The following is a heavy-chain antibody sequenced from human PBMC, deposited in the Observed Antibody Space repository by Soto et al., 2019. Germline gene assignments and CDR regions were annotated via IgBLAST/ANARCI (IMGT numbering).Heavy chain of an antibody. V-gene: IGHV1-2*02. CDR3: AKGGAIVAAGTRVYLYNAMDV. CDR1: GYTFTGYY. Sequence: ASVKVSCKASGYTFTGYYVHWVRQAPGQGLEWMGWINPNSGDTYLAQRFQGRVTMNRDTSIGTAYMELRGLTSDDTAEYYCAKGGAIVAAGTRVYLYNAMDVWGQGTTV. J-gene: IGHJ6*02. D-gene: IGHD1-26*01. CDR2: INPNSGDT.